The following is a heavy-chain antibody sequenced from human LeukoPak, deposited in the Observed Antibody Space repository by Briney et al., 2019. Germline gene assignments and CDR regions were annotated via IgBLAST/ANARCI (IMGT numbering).Heavy chain of an antibody. CDR1: GASISNSEFY. J-gene: IGHJ1*01. CDR3: ARDPPGGIGEYFQH. Sequence: PSETLSLTCTVSGASISNSEFYWGWIRQAPGKGLEWIGSIYSSGSPYYSPSFKSRATMSIDRSQNHFSLRLTSVTAADTAVYYCARDPPGGIGEYFQHWGQGTLVTVSS. CDR2: IYSSGSP. V-gene: IGHV4-39*07. D-gene: IGHD2-15*01.